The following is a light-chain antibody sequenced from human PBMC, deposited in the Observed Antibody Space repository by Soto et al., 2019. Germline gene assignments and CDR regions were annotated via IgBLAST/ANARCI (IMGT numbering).Light chain of an antibody. J-gene: IGKJ3*01. CDR2: AAS. CDR1: HSINTSF. CDR3: QQYASAPFR. V-gene: IGKV3-20*01. Sequence: EIVLTQSPGTLSLSPGDRATLSCRASHSINTSFLAWFQQKPGQAPRLLIYAASTRATGIPDRFSGSASETDFTLTINRLEPEDSAVYHCQQYASAPFRVGGGTKVDI.